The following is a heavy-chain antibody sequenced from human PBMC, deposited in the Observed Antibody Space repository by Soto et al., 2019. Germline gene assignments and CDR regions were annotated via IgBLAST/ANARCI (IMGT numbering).Heavy chain of an antibody. Sequence: EVQLVESGGGLVQPGRSLRLSCAASGFTFDDYAMHWVRQAPGKGLEWVSGISWNSGSIGYADSVKGRFTISRDNAKNSLYLQMNSLRAEDTALYYCAKTKKETNTVGSPFDYWGQGTLVTVSS. CDR1: GFTFDDYA. V-gene: IGHV3-9*01. CDR3: AKTKKETNTVGSPFDY. D-gene: IGHD4-4*01. J-gene: IGHJ4*02. CDR2: ISWNSGSI.